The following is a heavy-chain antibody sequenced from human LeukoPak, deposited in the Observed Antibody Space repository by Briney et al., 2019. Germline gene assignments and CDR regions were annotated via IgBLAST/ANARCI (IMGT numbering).Heavy chain of an antibody. CDR2: ISGSGGST. CDR1: GFTFSSYA. CDR3: AKERSMIVVVITTRRNWFDP. J-gene: IGHJ5*02. Sequence: PGGSLRLSCAASGFTFSSYAMSWVRQAPGKGLEWVSAISGSGGSTYYADSVKGRFTISRDNSKNTLYLQMNSLRAEDTAVYYCAKERSMIVVVITTRRNWFDPWGQGTLVTVSS. V-gene: IGHV3-23*01. D-gene: IGHD3-22*01.